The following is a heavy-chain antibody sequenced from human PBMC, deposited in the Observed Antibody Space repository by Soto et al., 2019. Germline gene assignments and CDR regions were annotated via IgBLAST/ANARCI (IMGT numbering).Heavy chain of an antibody. Sequence: EVELVESGGGLVQPGGSLRLSCAASGFPFSTYSMSWVRQAPGKGLEWISYISASTLTTFYADSVKGRFTISRDTAQNSLYLQMNSLRDEDTAVYYCARAPQLVAPAATGFDSWGQGTLVXVSS. CDR1: GFPFSTYS. D-gene: IGHD2-2*01. V-gene: IGHV3-48*02. CDR2: ISASTLTT. CDR3: ARAPQLVAPAATGFDS. J-gene: IGHJ4*02.